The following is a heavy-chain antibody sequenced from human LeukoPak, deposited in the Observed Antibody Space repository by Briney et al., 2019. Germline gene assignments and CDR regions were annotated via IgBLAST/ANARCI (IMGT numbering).Heavy chain of an antibody. J-gene: IGHJ4*02. CDR3: ARVGYYDSSGYYYVDTYYFDY. CDR1: GFTFSSYW. CDR2: IKQDGSEK. D-gene: IGHD3-22*01. Sequence: GRSLRLSCAASGFTFSSYWMSWVRQAPGKGLEWVANIKQDGSEKYYVDSVKGRFTISRDNAKNSLYLQMNSLRAEDTAVYYCARVGYYDSSGYYYVDTYYFDYWGQGTLVTVSS. V-gene: IGHV3-7*01.